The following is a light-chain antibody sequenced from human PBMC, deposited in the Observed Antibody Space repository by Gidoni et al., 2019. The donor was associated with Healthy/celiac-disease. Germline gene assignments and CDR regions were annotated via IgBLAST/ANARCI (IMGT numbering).Light chain of an antibody. CDR3: QQRSNWPLT. J-gene: IGKJ4*01. CDR1: QTLSSY. V-gene: IGKV3-11*01. CDR2: DAS. Sequence: EIVLTLSPATLSLSPGERATLSCRASQTLSSYLAWYQQKPGQAPRLLIYDASNRATGIPARFSGSGSGTDFTLTISSLEPEDFAVYYCQQRSNWPLTFGGXTKVEIK.